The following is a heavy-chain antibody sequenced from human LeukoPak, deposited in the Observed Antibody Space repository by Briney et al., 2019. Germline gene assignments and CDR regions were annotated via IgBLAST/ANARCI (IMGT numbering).Heavy chain of an antibody. CDR2: LDPEDGET. J-gene: IGHJ4*02. CDR3: ATGGTYYDILTGYSPNPFDY. Sequence: ASVKVSCXFSGYTLTELSMHWVRQAPGKGLEGMGGLDPEDGETIYAQKFQGRVTMTEDTSTDTAYMELRSLRSEDTAVYYCATGGTYYDILTGYSPNPFDYWGQGTLVTVSS. V-gene: IGHV1-24*01. D-gene: IGHD3-9*01. CDR1: GYTLTELS.